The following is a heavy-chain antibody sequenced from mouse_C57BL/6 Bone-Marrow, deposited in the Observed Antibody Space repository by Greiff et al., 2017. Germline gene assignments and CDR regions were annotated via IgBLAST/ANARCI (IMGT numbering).Heavy chain of an antibody. CDR2: ISDGGSYT. Sequence: DVQLQESGGGLVKPGGSLKLSCAASGFTFSSYAMSWVRQTPEKRLEWVATISDGGSYTYYPDNVKGRFTISRDNAKNNLYLQMSHLKSEDTAMYYCARDYYGSSYWGQGTTLTVSS. D-gene: IGHD1-1*01. CDR1: GFTFSSYA. V-gene: IGHV5-4*01. J-gene: IGHJ2*01. CDR3: ARDYYGSSY.